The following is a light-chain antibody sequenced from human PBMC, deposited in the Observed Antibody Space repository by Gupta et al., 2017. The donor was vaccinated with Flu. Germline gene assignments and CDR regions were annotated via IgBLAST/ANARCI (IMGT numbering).Light chain of an antibody. J-gene: IGLJ3*02. V-gene: IGLV1-47*01. CDR1: SSDIGANY. CDR3: VAWGDNRWV. CDR2: RNE. Sequence: QSVLNQPSASGTPGQRVTISCSGSSSDIGANYVYWYQQFSGMAPKLLIYRNENRPSGVPDRFSGSKSGTSASLAISGLRSEDEADYYCVAWGDNRWVFGGGTKLTVL.